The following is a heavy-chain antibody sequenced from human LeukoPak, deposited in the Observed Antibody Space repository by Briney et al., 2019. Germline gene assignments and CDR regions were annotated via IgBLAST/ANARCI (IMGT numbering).Heavy chain of an antibody. Sequence: ASVKVSCKASTYTFTSYGISWVRQAPGQGLEWMGWISAYNGITNYAQKLQGRVTMTTDTSTSTAYMELGSLRSDDTAVYYCARQLRPQHCSGGSCYSYYYGMDVWGQGTTVTVSS. V-gene: IGHV1-18*01. J-gene: IGHJ6*02. CDR1: TYTFTSYG. D-gene: IGHD2-15*01. CDR2: ISAYNGIT. CDR3: ARQLRPQHCSGGSCYSYYYGMDV.